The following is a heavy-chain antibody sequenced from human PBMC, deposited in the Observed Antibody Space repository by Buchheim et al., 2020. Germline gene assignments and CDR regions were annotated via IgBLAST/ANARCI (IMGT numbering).Heavy chain of an antibody. CDR3: ASYTSIAAAGTSFDY. CDR2: ISYDGSNK. Sequence: QVQLVESGGGVVQPGRSLRLSCAASGFTFSSYAMHWVRQAPGKGLEWVAVISYDGSNKYYEDSVKGRFTISRDNSKNKLYLQMNSLRDEDTAVYYCASYTSIAAAGTSFDYWGQGTL. CDR1: GFTFSSYA. V-gene: IGHV3-30-3*01. J-gene: IGHJ4*02. D-gene: IGHD6-13*01.